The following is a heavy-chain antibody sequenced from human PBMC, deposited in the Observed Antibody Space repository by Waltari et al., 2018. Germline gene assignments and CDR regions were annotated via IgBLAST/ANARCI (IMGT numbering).Heavy chain of an antibody. CDR3: ARRLIAAPRGFDY. D-gene: IGHD6-6*01. J-gene: IGHJ4*02. CDR2: IYYSGST. V-gene: IGHV4-31*03. Sequence: QVQLQESGPGLVKPSQPLALTGPVSGGSLSSGAYFWSWIRQHPGKGLEWIGYIYYSGSTYYNPSLKSRVTISVDTSKNQFSLKLSSVTAADTAVYYCARRLIAAPRGFDYWGQGTLVTVSS. CDR1: GGSLSSGAYF.